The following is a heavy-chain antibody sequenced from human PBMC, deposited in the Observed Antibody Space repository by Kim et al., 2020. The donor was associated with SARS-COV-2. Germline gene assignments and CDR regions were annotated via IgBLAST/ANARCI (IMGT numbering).Heavy chain of an antibody. J-gene: IGHJ4*02. D-gene: IGHD3-10*01. Sequence: ASVKVSCKASGYTFTSYAMHWVRQAPGQRLEWMGWINAGNGNTKYSQKFQGRVTITRDTSASTAYMELSSLRSEDTAVYYCARSGSGSRSLNYFDYWGQGTLVTVSS. CDR2: INAGNGNT. CDR3: ARSGSGSRSLNYFDY. V-gene: IGHV1-3*01. CDR1: GYTFTSYA.